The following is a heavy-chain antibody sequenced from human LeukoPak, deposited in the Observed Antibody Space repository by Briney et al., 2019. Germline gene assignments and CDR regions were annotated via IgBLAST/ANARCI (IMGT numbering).Heavy chain of an antibody. Sequence: ASVKVSCKASGYTFTSYGISWVRQAPGQGLEWMGWISAYNGNTNYAQKLQGRVTMTTDTSTSTAYMELRSLRSDDTAVYYCARPASGYSPALGLDYWGQGTLSPSPQ. V-gene: IGHV1-18*04. CDR2: ISAYNGNT. CDR1: GYTFTSYG. D-gene: IGHD5-18*01. CDR3: ARPASGYSPALGLDY. J-gene: IGHJ4*02.